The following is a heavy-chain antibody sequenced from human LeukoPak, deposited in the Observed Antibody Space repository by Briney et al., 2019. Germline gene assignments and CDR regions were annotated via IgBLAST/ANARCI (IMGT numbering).Heavy chain of an antibody. J-gene: IGHJ6*02. D-gene: IGHD3-10*01. CDR1: GFTFSSYS. CDR3: ARDDIGGYYYYYGMDV. CDR2: ISSSSSYI. Sequence: GSLRLSCAASGFTFSSYSMNWVRQAPGKGLEWVSSISSSSSYIYYADSVKGRFTISRDNAKNSLYLQMNSLRAEDTAVYYCARDDIGGYYYYYGMDVWGQGTTVTVSS. V-gene: IGHV3-21*01.